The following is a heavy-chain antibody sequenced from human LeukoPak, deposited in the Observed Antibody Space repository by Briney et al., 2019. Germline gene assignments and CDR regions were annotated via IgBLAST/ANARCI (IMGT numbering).Heavy chain of an antibody. CDR1: GGSISSGGYY. Sequence: SETLSLTCTVSGGSISSGGYYWSWIRQHSGKGLEWIGYIYYSGSTYYNPSLKSRVTISVDTSKNQFSLKLSSVTAADTAVYYCARERTYGDYSFDYWGQGTLVTVSS. CDR2: IYYSGST. V-gene: IGHV4-31*03. CDR3: ARERTYGDYSFDY. D-gene: IGHD4-17*01. J-gene: IGHJ4*02.